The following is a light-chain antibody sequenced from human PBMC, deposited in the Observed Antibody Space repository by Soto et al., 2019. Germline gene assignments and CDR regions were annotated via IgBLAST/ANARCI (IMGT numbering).Light chain of an antibody. Sequence: DIQMTQSPSSLSASVGDRVTITCRASQGISNFLAWYQQKPGKVPKVLIYAASTLQSGVPSRFSGSGSATEFTLTISSLQTEDVATYYCQKYNSSPRTFGQGTKVEI. J-gene: IGKJ1*01. CDR1: QGISNF. CDR3: QKYNSSPRT. CDR2: AAS. V-gene: IGKV1-27*01.